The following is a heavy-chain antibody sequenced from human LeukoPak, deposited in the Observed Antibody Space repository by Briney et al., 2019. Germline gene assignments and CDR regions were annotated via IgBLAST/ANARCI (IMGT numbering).Heavy chain of an antibody. CDR2: INPNSGGT. CDR1: GYTFTSYG. Sequence: ASVKVSCKASGYTFTSYGISWVRQAPGQGLEWMGWINPNSGGTNYAQKFQGRVTMTRDTSISTAYMELSRLRSDDTAVYYCARGRGYDYVWGSYRYTPDLDYWGQGTLVTVSS. D-gene: IGHD3-16*02. J-gene: IGHJ4*02. CDR3: ARGRGYDYVWGSYRYTPDLDY. V-gene: IGHV1-2*02.